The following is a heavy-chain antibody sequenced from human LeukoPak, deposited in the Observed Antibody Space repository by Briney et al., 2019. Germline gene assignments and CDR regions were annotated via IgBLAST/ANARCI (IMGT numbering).Heavy chain of an antibody. CDR3: ARGLPFNIVVVPAAMRNNWFDP. J-gene: IGHJ5*02. Sequence: SETLSLPCAVYGGSFSGYYWSWIRQPPGKGLEWIGEIDHSGSTNYNPSLKSRVTISVDTSKNQFSLKLSSVTAADTAVYYCARGLPFNIVVVPAAMRNNWFDPWGQGTLVTVSS. D-gene: IGHD2-2*01. CDR1: GGSFSGYY. V-gene: IGHV4-34*01. CDR2: IDHSGST.